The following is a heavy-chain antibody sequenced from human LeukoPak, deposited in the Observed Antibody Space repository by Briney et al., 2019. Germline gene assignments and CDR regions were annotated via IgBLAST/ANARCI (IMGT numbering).Heavy chain of an antibody. Sequence: GGSLRLSCAASGFSFSDYGLHWVGKAPGKGLEWVAVIWYDGSRKYYADSVKGRFTISRDNSKNTLYLQMNSLRAEDTAVYYCARVLLQWELLYDLDYWGQGTLVTVSS. J-gene: IGHJ4*02. CDR3: ARVLLQWELLYDLDY. V-gene: IGHV3-33*01. CDR1: GFSFSDYG. D-gene: IGHD1-26*01. CDR2: IWYDGSRK.